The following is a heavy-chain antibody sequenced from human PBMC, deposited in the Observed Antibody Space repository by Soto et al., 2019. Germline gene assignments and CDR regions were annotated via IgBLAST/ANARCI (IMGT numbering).Heavy chain of an antibody. CDR3: ARDLVVVTDTPGNAFDI. CDR2: INAGNGNT. CDR1: GYTFTSYA. J-gene: IGHJ3*02. D-gene: IGHD2-21*02. Sequence: QVQLVQSGAEVKKPGASVKVSCKASGYTFTSYAMHWVRQAPGQRLEWMGWINAGNGNTKYSQKLQGRVTITRDTSASTTYMNLSSLRAEETTVYYCARDLVVVTDTPGNAFDIWGQGTMVTVSS. V-gene: IGHV1-3*01.